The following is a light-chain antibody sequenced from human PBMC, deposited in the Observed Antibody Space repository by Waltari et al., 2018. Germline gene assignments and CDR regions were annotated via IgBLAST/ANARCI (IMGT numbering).Light chain of an antibody. Sequence: QSVLTQPPSASGTPGPRVTISCSGSSSNIGRNYVYWYQQLPGTAPKLLIYRNNQRPSGVPDRFSGPKSGTSASLAISGLRSEDEADYYCAAWDDSQGVFGGGTKLTVL. CDR1: SSNIGRNY. CDR2: RNN. J-gene: IGLJ2*01. V-gene: IGLV1-47*01. CDR3: AAWDDSQGV.